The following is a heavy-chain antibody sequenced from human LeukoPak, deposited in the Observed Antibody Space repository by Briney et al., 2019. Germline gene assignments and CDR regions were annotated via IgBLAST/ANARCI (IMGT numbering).Heavy chain of an antibody. CDR1: GFTFSSYA. D-gene: IGHD3-22*01. V-gene: IGHV3-23*01. Sequence: GGSLRLSCAASGFTFSSYAMSWVRQAPGKGLEWVSGISGSGGSTYYADSVKGRFTISRDNSKNTLYLQMTSLRAEDAAVYYCAKDQVWIVVGSFDYWGQGTLVTVSS. CDR2: ISGSGGST. J-gene: IGHJ4*02. CDR3: AKDQVWIVVGSFDY.